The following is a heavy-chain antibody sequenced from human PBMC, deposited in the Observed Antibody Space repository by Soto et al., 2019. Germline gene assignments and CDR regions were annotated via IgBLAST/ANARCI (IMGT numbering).Heavy chain of an antibody. V-gene: IGHV4-30-4*01. D-gene: IGHD3-3*01. CDR3: ARDTIFGVVTTL. CDR2: IYYSGST. CDR1: GGSISSGDYY. J-gene: IGHJ4*02. Sequence: QVQLQESGPGLVKPSQTLSLTCTVSGGSISSGDYYWCWICQPPGKGLEWIRYIYYSGSTYYNPSLKSRVTISVDTSKNQFSLKLSSVTAADTAVYYCARDTIFGVVTTLWGQGTLVTDSS.